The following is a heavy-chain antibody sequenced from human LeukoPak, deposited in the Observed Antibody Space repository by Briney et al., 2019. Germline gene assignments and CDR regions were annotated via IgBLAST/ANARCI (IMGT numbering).Heavy chain of an antibody. V-gene: IGHV4-30-2*01. CDR2: IYHSGST. CDR3: ASFRGSSGWQTWYFDY. CDR1: GGSISSGGYY. D-gene: IGHD6-19*01. Sequence: SETLSLTCTVSGGSISSGGYYWSWIRQPPGKGLEWIGYIYHSGSTYYNPSLKSRVTISVDTSKNQFSLKLSSVTAADTAVYYCASFRGSSGWQTWYFDYWGQGTLVTVSS. J-gene: IGHJ4*02.